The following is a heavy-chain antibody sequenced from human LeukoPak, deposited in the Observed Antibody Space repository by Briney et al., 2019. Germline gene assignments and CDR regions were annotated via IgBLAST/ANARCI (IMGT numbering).Heavy chain of an antibody. CDR3: ASGPGLGNPYYYYMDV. Sequence: GSSVKVSCKASGGTFSSYAISWVRQAPGQGLEWMGGIIPIFGTANYAQKFQGRVTITADESTSTAYMELSSLRSEDTAVYYCASGPGLGNPYYYYMDVWGKGTTVTVS. CDR1: GGTFSSYA. D-gene: IGHD7-27*01. J-gene: IGHJ6*03. V-gene: IGHV1-69*01. CDR2: IIPIFGTA.